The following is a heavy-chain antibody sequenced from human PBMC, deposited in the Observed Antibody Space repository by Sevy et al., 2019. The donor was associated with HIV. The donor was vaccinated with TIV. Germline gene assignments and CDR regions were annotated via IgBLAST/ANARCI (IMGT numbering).Heavy chain of an antibody. D-gene: IGHD3-3*01. V-gene: IGHV3-33*06. CDR1: GFTFSSYG. Sequence: GGSLRLSCAASGFTFSSYGMHWVRQAPGKGLEWVAVIWYDGSNKYYADSVKGRFTISRDNSKNTLCLQMNSLRAEDTAVYYCGKGVYDFLSGYYNCPFYYFDYWGQGTLVTASS. J-gene: IGHJ4*02. CDR3: GKGVYDFLSGYYNCPFYYFDY. CDR2: IWYDGSNK.